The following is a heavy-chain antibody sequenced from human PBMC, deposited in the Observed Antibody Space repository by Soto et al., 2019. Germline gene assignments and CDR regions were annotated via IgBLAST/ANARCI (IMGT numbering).Heavy chain of an antibody. Sequence: QVQLVQSGAGVQKPGATANISCKASGYRFTAYDMHWVRQAPGQRLEWLGWINTATGDTKYSPSFQGRVTLSRDTSATTAYMELSGLRFEDTAVYYCARTRGYCSGGSCYPLDHWGQGTPVTVSS. J-gene: IGHJ4*02. CDR2: INTATGDT. CDR3: ARTRGYCSGGSCYPLDH. V-gene: IGHV1-3*04. CDR1: GYRFTAYD. D-gene: IGHD2-15*01.